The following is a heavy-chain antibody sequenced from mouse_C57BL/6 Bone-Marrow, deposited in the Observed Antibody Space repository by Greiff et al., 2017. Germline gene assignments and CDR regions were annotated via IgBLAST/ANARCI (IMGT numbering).Heavy chain of an antibody. Sequence: VQLQQSGAELVRTGASVKLSCKASGYTFTDYYINWVKQRPGQGLEWIARIYPGSGNTYYNEKFKGKATLTAEKSSSTAYMQLSSLTSEDSAVYCCARGDYYGSSYWYFDVWGTGTTVTVSS. V-gene: IGHV1-76*01. CDR1: GYTFTDYY. CDR2: IYPGSGNT. CDR3: ARGDYYGSSYWYFDV. D-gene: IGHD1-1*01. J-gene: IGHJ1*03.